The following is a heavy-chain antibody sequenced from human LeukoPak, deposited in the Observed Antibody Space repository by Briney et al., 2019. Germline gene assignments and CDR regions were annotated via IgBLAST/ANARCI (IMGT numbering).Heavy chain of an antibody. Sequence: GGSLRLSCAASGFTFSSYAMSWVRQARGKGPEWVSAISGSGGSTYYADSVKGRFTISRDNSKNTLYLQMNSLRAEDTAVYYCAKEGADIVVVPAAENWFDPWGQGTLVTVSS. CDR2: ISGSGGST. D-gene: IGHD2-2*01. CDR1: GFTFSSYA. V-gene: IGHV3-23*01. CDR3: AKEGADIVVVPAAENWFDP. J-gene: IGHJ5*02.